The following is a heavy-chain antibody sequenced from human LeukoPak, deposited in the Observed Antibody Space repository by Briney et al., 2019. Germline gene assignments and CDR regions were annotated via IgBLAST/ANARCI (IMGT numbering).Heavy chain of an antibody. J-gene: IGHJ4*02. CDR3: ARGAFIDYDSSGYEEVDY. CDR2: IYYSGST. V-gene: IGHV4-31*03. CDR1: GGSISSGGYY. D-gene: IGHD3-22*01. Sequence: SETLSLTCTVSGGSISSGGYYWSWIRQHPGKGLEWIGYIYYSGSTYYNPSLKSRVTISVDTSKNQFSLKLSSVTAADTAVYYCARGAFIDYDSSGYEEVDYWGQGTLVTVSS.